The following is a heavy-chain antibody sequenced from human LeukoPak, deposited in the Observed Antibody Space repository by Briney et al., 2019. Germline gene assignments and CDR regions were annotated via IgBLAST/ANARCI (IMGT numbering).Heavy chain of an antibody. CDR3: ARDFARTGDYHHFDY. J-gene: IGHJ4*02. Sequence: GGSLRLSCAASGFTFSSYSMNWVRQAPGKGLEWVSSLITSNDIYYADSVKGRFTISRDNAKNSLYLQMNGLRAEDTAVYYCARDFARTGDYHHFDYWGQGTLVTVSS. CDR2: LITSNDI. D-gene: IGHD7-27*01. CDR1: GFTFSSYS. V-gene: IGHV3-21*01.